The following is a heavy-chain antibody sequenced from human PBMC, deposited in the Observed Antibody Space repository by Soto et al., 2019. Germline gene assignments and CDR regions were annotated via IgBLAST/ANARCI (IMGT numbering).Heavy chain of an antibody. V-gene: IGHV1-18*01. D-gene: IGHD2-15*01. CDR1: GYSFRTHG. CDR3: ARDLGYCNSSGCFRNWFDP. CDR2: ISTYDDKT. J-gene: IGHJ5*02. Sequence: QVQLLQSGAAVKTPGASVKVSCRASGYSFRTHGISWVRQAPGQGLEWMGWISTYDDKTNFPQKFQGRITMTTDTSTTTAYMELRSLRSDDTAVYFCARDLGYCNSSGCFRNWFDPWGQGTLVTVSS.